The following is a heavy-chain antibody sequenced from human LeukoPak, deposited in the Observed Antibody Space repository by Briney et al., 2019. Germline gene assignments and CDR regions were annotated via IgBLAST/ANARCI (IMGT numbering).Heavy chain of an antibody. Sequence: GGSLRLSCAASGFTFSSYAMSWVRQAPGKGLEWVSAISGSGGSTYYADSVKGRFTISRDNSKNTLYLQMNSLRAEDTAVYYCAKGQYYDSSGYYYYWGQGTLVTASS. J-gene: IGHJ4*02. CDR1: GFTFSSYA. CDR3: AKGQYYDSSGYYYY. CDR2: ISGSGGST. D-gene: IGHD3-22*01. V-gene: IGHV3-23*01.